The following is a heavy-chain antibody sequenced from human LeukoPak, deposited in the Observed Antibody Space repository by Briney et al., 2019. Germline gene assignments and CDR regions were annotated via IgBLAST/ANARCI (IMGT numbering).Heavy chain of an antibody. Sequence: PGGSLRLSCAASGFTFSSYGMHWVRQAPGKGLEWVAFIRYDGSNKYYADSVKGRFTISRDNSKNTLYLQMNSLRAEDTAVYYCAPTPAAQTYYFDYWGQGTLATVSS. V-gene: IGHV3-30*02. D-gene: IGHD6-25*01. CDR1: GFTFSSYG. J-gene: IGHJ4*02. CDR3: APTPAAQTYYFDY. CDR2: IRYDGSNK.